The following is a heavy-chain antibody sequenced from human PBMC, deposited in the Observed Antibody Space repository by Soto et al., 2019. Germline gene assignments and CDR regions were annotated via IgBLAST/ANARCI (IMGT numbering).Heavy chain of an antibody. Sequence: SETLSLTCTVSGGSISSYYWSWIRQPPGEGLEWIGYIYYSGSTNYNPSLKSRVTISVDTSKNQFSLKLSSVTAADTAVYYCARERVRYYGSGSYYTFMDVWGKGTTVTVSS. CDR1: GGSISSYY. CDR2: IYYSGST. D-gene: IGHD3-10*01. V-gene: IGHV4-59*01. CDR3: ARERVRYYGSGSYYTFMDV. J-gene: IGHJ6*03.